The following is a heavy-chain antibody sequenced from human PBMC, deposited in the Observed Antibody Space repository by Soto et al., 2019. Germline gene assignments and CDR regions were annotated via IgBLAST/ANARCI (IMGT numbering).Heavy chain of an antibody. J-gene: IGHJ4*02. Sequence: SSVNVFCDTCVYTFTSYGISWVRQAPGQGLEWVGWISAYNGIANYAQKFQGRVTITADKSTSTAYMELSSLRSDDTAVYYCARWVPAAAGLFDYWGQGTMVTVSS. CDR3: ARWVPAAAGLFDY. V-gene: IGHV1-18*01. CDR2: ISAYNGIA. D-gene: IGHD6-13*01. CDR1: VYTFTSYG.